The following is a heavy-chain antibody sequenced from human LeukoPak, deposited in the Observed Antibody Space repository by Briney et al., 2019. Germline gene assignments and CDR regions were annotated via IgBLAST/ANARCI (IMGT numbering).Heavy chain of an antibody. CDR3: ARALPYYDILTGYYNDWFDP. J-gene: IGHJ5*02. CDR2: IYYSGST. V-gene: IGHV4-59*01. D-gene: IGHD3-9*01. CDR1: GGSISSYY. Sequence: SETLSLTCTVSGGSISSYYWSWIRQPPGKGLEWIGFIYYSGSTNYNPSLKSRVTISVDTSKNQFSLKLSSVTAADTAVYYCARALPYYDILTGYYNDWFDPWGQGTMVTVSS.